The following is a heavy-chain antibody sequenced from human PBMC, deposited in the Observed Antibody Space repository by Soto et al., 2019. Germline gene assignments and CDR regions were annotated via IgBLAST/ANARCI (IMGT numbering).Heavy chain of an antibody. Sequence: SETLALTCPVSCGSIVSGNYYWAWIRQSPEMGLEWIGTIYSGGSTFHNPSFKSPVSMSVDTSRNHFSIYLSSVTAADTAVYDCARDHYDFLSGYEYPGGQGSMVTISS. V-gene: IGHV4-39*02. CDR3: ARDHYDFLSGYEYP. J-gene: IGHJ5*02. CDR1: CGSIVSGNYY. D-gene: IGHD3-3*01. CDR2: IYSGGST.